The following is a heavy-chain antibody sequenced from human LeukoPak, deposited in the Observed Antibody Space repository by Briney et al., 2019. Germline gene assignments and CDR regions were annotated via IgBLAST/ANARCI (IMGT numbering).Heavy chain of an antibody. Sequence: GDSLQISCKGSGYTFTNYWIGWVRQMPGKGLEWMGIIYPGDSEARYSPSFQGQVTISADKSISTAYLQWSSLKASDTAMYYCARRNGDCAVDYWGQGTLVTVPT. V-gene: IGHV5-51*01. D-gene: IGHD2-21*02. J-gene: IGHJ4*02. CDR3: ARRNGDCAVDY. CDR1: GYTFTNYW. CDR2: IYPGDSEA.